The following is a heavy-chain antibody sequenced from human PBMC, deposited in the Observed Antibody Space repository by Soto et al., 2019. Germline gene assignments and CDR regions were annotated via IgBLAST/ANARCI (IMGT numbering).Heavy chain of an antibody. D-gene: IGHD3-3*01. CDR3: ACYYDFWSGYYDWFDP. J-gene: IGHJ5*02. V-gene: IGHV1-69*06. Sequence: ASVKVSCKASGGTFSSYAISWVRQAPGQGLERMGGIIPIFGTANYAQKFQGRVTITADKSTSTAYMELSSLRSEDTAVYYCACYYDFWSGYYDWFDPWGQGTLVTVSS. CDR1: GGTFSSYA. CDR2: IIPIFGTA.